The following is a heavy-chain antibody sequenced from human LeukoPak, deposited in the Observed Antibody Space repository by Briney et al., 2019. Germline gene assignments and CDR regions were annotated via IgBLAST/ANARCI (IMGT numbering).Heavy chain of an antibody. CDR3: ARAVAVSVGRYYGMDV. CDR2: ISSSGSAI. CDR1: GFTFSSYE. J-gene: IGHJ6*02. V-gene: IGHV3-48*03. D-gene: IGHD4-17*01. Sequence: PGGSLRLSCAASGFTFSSYEMTWVRQAPGKGLEWISYISSSGSAIYYADSVKGRFTISRDNAKNSLYLQMNSLRAEDTAVYFCARAVAVSVGRYYGMDVWGQGTTVTVSS.